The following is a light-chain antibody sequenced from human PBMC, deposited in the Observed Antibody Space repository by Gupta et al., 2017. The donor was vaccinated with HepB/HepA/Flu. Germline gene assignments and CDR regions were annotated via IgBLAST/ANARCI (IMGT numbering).Light chain of an antibody. V-gene: IGKV3-15*01. CDR1: QSVSSS. CDR3: QQYINWPST. Sequence: VMTQSPATLSVSPGERATLSCRASQSVSSSLAWYQQRPGQAPRLLIYGASTRATAIPATFSGSGSGTEFTLTISSLQSEDFAVYYCQQYINWPSTFGQGTKVEFK. J-gene: IGKJ1*01. CDR2: GAS.